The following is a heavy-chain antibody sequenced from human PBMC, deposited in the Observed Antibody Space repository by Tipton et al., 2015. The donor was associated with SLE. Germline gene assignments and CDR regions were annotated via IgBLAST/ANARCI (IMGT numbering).Heavy chain of an antibody. Sequence: GLVKPSETLSLTCAVYGGSFSGYYWSWIRQPPGKGLEWIGEINHSGSTDYNPSLKSRVTISVDTSKNQFSLKLSSVTAADTAVYFCARDYDYWGQGTLVTVSS. V-gene: IGHV4-34*01. CDR2: INHSGST. CDR3: ARDYDY. J-gene: IGHJ4*02. CDR1: GGSFSGYY.